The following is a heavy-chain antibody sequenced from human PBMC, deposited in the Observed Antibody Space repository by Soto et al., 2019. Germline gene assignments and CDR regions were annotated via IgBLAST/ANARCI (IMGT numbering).Heavy chain of an antibody. J-gene: IGHJ3*02. CDR3: ARERKLYDYIGGTDPSRAFDI. D-gene: IGHD3-16*01. Sequence: ASVKVSCKASGYTFTSYDINWVRQATGQGLEWMGWMNPNSGNTGYAQKFQGRVTMTRNTSISTAYMELSSLRSEDTAVYYCARERKLYDYIGGTDPSRAFDIWGQGTMVTVSS. CDR2: MNPNSGNT. V-gene: IGHV1-8*01. CDR1: GYTFTSYD.